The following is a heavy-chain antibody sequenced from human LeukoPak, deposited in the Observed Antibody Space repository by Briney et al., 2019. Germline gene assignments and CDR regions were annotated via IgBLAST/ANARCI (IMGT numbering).Heavy chain of an antibody. CDR3: AKDFWSGYYPTY. CDR1: ELPFDDFG. J-gene: IGHJ4*02. CDR2: SGSGGST. V-gene: IGHV3-23*01. Sequence: GGPLKPSCQALELPFDDFGWSWSPQVPGKGLDWVSGSGSGGSTHYADSVKGRFTISRDNSKNTLYLQMNSLRAEDTAVYYCAKDFWSGYYPTYWGQGTLVTVSS. D-gene: IGHD3-3*01.